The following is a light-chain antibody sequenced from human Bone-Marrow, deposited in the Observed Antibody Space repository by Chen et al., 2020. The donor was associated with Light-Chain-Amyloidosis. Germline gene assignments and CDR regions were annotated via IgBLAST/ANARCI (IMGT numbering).Light chain of an antibody. J-gene: IGLJ1*01. CDR3: SSYTITNTLV. CDR2: EVT. V-gene: IGLV2-14*01. Sequence: SSLTQPASVSGSPGQSITISFTGTSSYVGGDNHVSWYQQHPDKAPKLMIYEVTNRPSWVPDRFSGSKSDNTASLTISGLQTEDEADYFCSSYTITNTLVFGSGTRVTVL. CDR1: SSYVGGDNH.